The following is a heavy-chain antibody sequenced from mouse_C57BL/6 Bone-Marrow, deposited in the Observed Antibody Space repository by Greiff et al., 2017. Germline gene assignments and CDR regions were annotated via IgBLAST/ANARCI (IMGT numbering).Heavy chain of an antibody. CDR2: ITPNYGTP. V-gene: IGHV1-39*01. Sequence: VQLQQSGPELVKPGASVQISCTASGYSFTDYNMNWVKPSNGTRLEWIGVITPNYGTPSYTQKFKGKATLTVDQSSSTAYRQLNSLTSEDSAVYYCARNDGNLDDWGQGTTRTVSS. D-gene: IGHD2-1*01. CDR3: ARNDGNLDD. CDR1: GYSFTDYN. J-gene: IGHJ2*01.